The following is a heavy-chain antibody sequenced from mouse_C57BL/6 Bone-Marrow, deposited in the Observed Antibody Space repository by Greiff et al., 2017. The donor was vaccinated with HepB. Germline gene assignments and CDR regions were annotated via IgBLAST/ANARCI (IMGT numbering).Heavy chain of an antibody. Sequence: QVQLQQPGAELVRPGSSVKLSCKASGYTFTSYWMDWVKQRPGQGLEWIGNIYPSDSETHYNQKFKDKATLTVDKSSSTAYMQLSSLTSEDSAVYYCARRIYYYGSSPSYFDDWGQGTTLTVSS. D-gene: IGHD1-1*01. CDR3: ARRIYYYGSSPSYFDD. CDR2: IYPSDSET. V-gene: IGHV1-61*01. CDR1: GYTFTSYW. J-gene: IGHJ2*01.